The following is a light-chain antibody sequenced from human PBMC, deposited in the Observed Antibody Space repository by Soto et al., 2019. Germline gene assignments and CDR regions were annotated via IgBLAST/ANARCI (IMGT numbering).Light chain of an antibody. V-gene: IGKV3-15*01. J-gene: IGKJ1*01. CDR3: QQYSKWPQT. Sequence: EIVVTQSPATLSVSPGERVTLSCRASQSVSSSLAWYQQRPGQAPRLLIYDTSTRAAGIPGRFSGSGSGTEFTLTISSLQSEDFAVYYCQQYSKWPQTFGQGTKVDIK. CDR2: DTS. CDR1: QSVSSS.